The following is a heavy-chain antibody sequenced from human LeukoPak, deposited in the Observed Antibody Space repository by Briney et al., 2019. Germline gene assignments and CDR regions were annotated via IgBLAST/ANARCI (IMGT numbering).Heavy chain of an antibody. CDR2: IYPGDSDI. Sequence: GESRQISCKVSAYSFTIYWIGWVRHMPGKGMEWMGSIYPGDSDIRYSTSFQGQVTISSAKSTRTAHFHWKSLNASDNARSYCARQDYRFAFFEYWAEGTMVTVSS. J-gene: IGHJ4*02. V-gene: IGHV5-51*01. CDR1: AYSFTIYW. D-gene: IGHD4/OR15-4a*01. CDR3: ARQDYRFAFFEY.